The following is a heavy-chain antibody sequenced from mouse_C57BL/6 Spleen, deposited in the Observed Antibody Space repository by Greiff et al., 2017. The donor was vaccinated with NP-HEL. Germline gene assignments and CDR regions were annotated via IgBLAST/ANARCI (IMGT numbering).Heavy chain of an antibody. J-gene: IGHJ2*01. CDR1: GFTFSDYG. CDR2: ISSGSSTI. CDR3: ANAYYSNYFDY. V-gene: IGHV5-17*01. D-gene: IGHD2-5*01. Sequence: DVMLVESGGGLVKPGGSLKLSCAASGFTFSDYGMHWVRQAPEKGLEWVAYISSGSSTIYYADTVKGRFTISRDNAKNTLFLQMTSLRSEDTAMYYCANAYYSNYFDYWGQGTTLTVSS.